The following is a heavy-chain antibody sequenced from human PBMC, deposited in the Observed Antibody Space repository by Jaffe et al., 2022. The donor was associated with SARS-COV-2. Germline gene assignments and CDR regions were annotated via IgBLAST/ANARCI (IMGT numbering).Heavy chain of an antibody. J-gene: IGHJ4*02. D-gene: IGHD2-2*01. Sequence: QVQLQESGPGLLEPSQTLSLTCTVSGDSVSGGGYYWSWIRQPAGKGLEWIGHIYTSGSTNYNPSLKSRVSISVDTSKNQFSLKLSSVTAADTAVYYCARGCLSSISCFVYWGQGTLVTVSS. CDR1: GDSVSGGGYY. CDR2: IYTSGST. V-gene: IGHV4-61*02. CDR3: ARGCLSSISCFVY.